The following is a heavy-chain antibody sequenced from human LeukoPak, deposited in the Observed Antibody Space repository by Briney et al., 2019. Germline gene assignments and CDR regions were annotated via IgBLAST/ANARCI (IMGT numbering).Heavy chain of an antibody. CDR1: GFTVTTNY. CDR3: ARRPGYSGSKGVFDY. V-gene: IGHV3-66*01. D-gene: IGHD1-26*01. Sequence: PGGSLRLSCAASGFTVTTNYMTWVRQAPGKGLEWVSIIYSGGYTDYADSVKGRFTISRDNSKNTLDLQMNSLRAEDTAVYYCARRPGYSGSKGVFDYWGQGTLVTVSS. J-gene: IGHJ4*02. CDR2: IYSGGYT.